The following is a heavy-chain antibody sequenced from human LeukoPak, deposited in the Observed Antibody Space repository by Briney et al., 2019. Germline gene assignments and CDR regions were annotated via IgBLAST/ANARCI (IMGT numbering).Heavy chain of an antibody. D-gene: IGHD2-2*01. CDR1: GGTFSSYA. CDR2: ISAYNGNT. V-gene: IGHV1-18*01. J-gene: IGHJ3*02. Sequence: GASVKVSCKASGGTFSSYAISWVRQAPGQGLEWMGWISAYNGNTNYAQKLQGRVTMTTDTSTSTAYMELRSLRSDDTAVYYCASATVVPATTNAFDIWGQGTMVTVSS. CDR3: ASATVVPATTNAFDI.